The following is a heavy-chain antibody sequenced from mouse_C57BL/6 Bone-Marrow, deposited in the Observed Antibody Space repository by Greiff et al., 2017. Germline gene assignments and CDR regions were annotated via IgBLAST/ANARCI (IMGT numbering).Heavy chain of an antibody. D-gene: IGHD2-4*01. CDR1: GFTFSDYY. Sequence: EVQLVESGGGLVQPGGSLKLSCAASGFTFSDYYMYWVSQTPEKRLEWVAYISNGGGSTYYPDTVQGRFTLSIDNAKNTLYRQMSRLKTEDTAMYYVARQGDYVAWFAYWGQGTLVTVSA. J-gene: IGHJ3*01. CDR3: ARQGDYVAWFAY. CDR2: ISNGGGST. V-gene: IGHV5-12*01.